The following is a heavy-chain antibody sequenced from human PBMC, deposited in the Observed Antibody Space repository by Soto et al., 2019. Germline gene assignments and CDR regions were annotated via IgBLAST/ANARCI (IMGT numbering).Heavy chain of an antibody. CDR3: ARGRGDTMGGY. D-gene: IGHD3-10*01. J-gene: IGHJ4*02. V-gene: IGHV3-74*01. Sequence: EVQLVESGGGLVQPGGSLRLSCAASGFTFSSYWMHWVRQAPGKGLVWVSRINSDGSSTSYADSVKGRFTISRDNAKNTVCLQRNSLRAEDTAVYYCARGRGDTMGGYWGQGTLATVSS. CDR1: GFTFSSYW. CDR2: INSDGSST.